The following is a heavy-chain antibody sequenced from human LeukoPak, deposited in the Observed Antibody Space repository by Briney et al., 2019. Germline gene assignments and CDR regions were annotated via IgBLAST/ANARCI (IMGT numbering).Heavy chain of an antibody. D-gene: IGHD3-3*01. CDR2: SNPQSGGR. Sequence: ASVKVYCKASGYHYRDHYINWVRHTPVQGLKWMEWSNPQSGGRRYAPKFQGRVAMSSDMSINAAYMELRSLTSADTATFYCARVNRFFFFKQKTAYEMWGQGTRVIVSS. V-gene: IGHV1-2*02. CDR1: GYHYRDHY. J-gene: IGHJ3*01. CDR3: ARVNRFFFFKQKTAYEM.